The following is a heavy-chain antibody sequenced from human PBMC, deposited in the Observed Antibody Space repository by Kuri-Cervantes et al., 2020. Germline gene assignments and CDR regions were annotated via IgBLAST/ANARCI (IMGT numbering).Heavy chain of an antibody. V-gene: IGHV3-23*01. CDR2: ISGSGGST. CDR3: AREPYGSGSYYFDY. D-gene: IGHD3-10*01. J-gene: IGHJ4*02. CDR1: GFTFSSYA. Sequence: GESLKISCAASGFTFSSYAMSWVRQAPGKGLEWVSAISGSGGSTYYADSVKGRFTISRDNSKNTLYLQMNSLRAEDTAVYYCAREPYGSGSYYFDYWGQGTLGTVSS.